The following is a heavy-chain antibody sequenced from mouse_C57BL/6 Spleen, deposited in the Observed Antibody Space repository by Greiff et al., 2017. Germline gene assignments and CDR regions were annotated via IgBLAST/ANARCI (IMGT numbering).Heavy chain of an antibody. CDR3: ARDYYDRDFDV. CDR2: IDPSDSET. J-gene: IGHJ1*03. CDR1: GYTFTSYW. V-gene: IGHV1-52*01. Sequence: QVQLQQPGAELVRPGSSVKLSCKASGYTFTSYWMHWVKQRPIQGLEWIGNIDPSDSETHYNQKFKDKATLTVDKSSSTAYMQLSSLTSEDSAVXYCARDYYDRDFDVWGTGTTVTVSS. D-gene: IGHD1-1*01.